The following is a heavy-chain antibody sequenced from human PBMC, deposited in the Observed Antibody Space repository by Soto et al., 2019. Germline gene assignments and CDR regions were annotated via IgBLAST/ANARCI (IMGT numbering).Heavy chain of an antibody. V-gene: IGHV1-2*02. CDR3: ARDIRDTAMADAFDI. D-gene: IGHD5-18*01. J-gene: IGHJ3*02. CDR2: INPNSGGT. CDR1: GYTFTGYY. Sequence: ASVKVSCKASGYTFTGYYMHWVRQAPGQGLEWMGWINPNSGGTNYAQKFQGRVTMTRDTSISTAYMELSRLRSDDTAVYYCARDIRDTAMADAFDIWGQGTMVTVSS.